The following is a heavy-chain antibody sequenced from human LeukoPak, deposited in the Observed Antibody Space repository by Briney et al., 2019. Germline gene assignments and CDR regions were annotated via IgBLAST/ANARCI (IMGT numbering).Heavy chain of an antibody. J-gene: IGHJ4*02. D-gene: IGHD6-13*01. CDR3: AKGSDIEQQLVRGFDY. Sequence: GGSLRLSCAASGFTLGTYAMTWVRQAPGKGLEWVSGISGTGITTYYADSVKGRFTISRDNSKNTLYLQMNSLRAEDTAVYYCAKGSDIEQQLVRGFDYWGQGTLVTVSS. V-gene: IGHV3-23*01. CDR1: GFTLGTYA. CDR2: ISGTGITT.